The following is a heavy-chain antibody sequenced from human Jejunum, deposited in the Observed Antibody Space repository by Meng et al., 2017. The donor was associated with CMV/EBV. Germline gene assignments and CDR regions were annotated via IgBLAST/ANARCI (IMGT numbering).Heavy chain of an antibody. D-gene: IGHD1-26*01. J-gene: IGHJ4*02. Sequence: LGGFGGGVVQPGGSLRLAWAASGFPFSNYGIHWVRQAPGKGLEWVAFIEHDGSNKYYADSVKGRFTISRDNSKNTLYLQMNSLRVEDTAVYYCAKDVGYWGQGTLVTVSS. CDR2: IEHDGSNK. CDR1: GFPFSNYG. V-gene: IGHV3-30*02. CDR3: AKDVGY.